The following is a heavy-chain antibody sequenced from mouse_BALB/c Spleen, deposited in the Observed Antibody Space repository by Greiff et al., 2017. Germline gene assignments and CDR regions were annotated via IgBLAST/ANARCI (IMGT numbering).Heavy chain of an antibody. CDR2: ISNGGGST. J-gene: IGHJ2*01. Sequence: EVKLMESGGGLVQPGGSLKHSCAASGFTFSSYTMSWVRQTPEKRLEWVAYISNGGGSTYYPDTVKGRFTISRDNAKNTLYLQMSSLKSEDTAMYYCARQYYGSYYFDYWGQGTTLTVSS. CDR1: GFTFSSYT. V-gene: IGHV5-12-2*01. CDR3: ARQYYGSYYFDY. D-gene: IGHD1-2*01.